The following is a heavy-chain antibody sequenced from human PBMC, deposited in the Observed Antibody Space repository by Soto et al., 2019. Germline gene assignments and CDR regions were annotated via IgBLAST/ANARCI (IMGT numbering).Heavy chain of an antibody. J-gene: IGHJ4*02. CDR2: ITWNSGTI. Sequence: DVHLVESGGGLVQPGRSLRLSCAASGFTFDDYAMHWVRQAPGKGLEWVSGITWNSGTIGYADSVKGRFTISRDNAKSSLYLQMNSLRPEDTALYYCAKAGAGFLGDNWGRGTLVTVSS. CDR1: GFTFDDYA. D-gene: IGHD3-3*01. CDR3: AKAGAGFLGDN. V-gene: IGHV3-9*01.